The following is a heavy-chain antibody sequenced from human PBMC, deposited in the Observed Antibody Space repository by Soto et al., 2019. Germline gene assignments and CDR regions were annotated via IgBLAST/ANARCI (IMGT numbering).Heavy chain of an antibody. Sequence: PGGSLRLSCAASGFTFSDYYMSWIRQAPGKGLEWVSYISSSSYTNYADSVKGRFTISRDNAKNSLYLQMNSLRAEDTAVYYCARAGGYSYGFYFDYWGQGTLVTVSS. CDR2: ISSSSYT. CDR1: GFTFSDYY. V-gene: IGHV3-11*06. CDR3: ARAGGYSYGFYFDY. J-gene: IGHJ4*02. D-gene: IGHD5-18*01.